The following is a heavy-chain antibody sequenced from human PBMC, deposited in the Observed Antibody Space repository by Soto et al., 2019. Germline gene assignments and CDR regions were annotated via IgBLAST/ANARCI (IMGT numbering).Heavy chain of an antibody. CDR1: GFTFSSYA. CDR3: ARRGSGSYYDY. CDR2: ISGSGGST. D-gene: IGHD1-26*01. Sequence: EVQLLESGGGLVQPGGSLRLSCAASGFTFSSYAMRWVRQAPGKGLEWVSAISGSGGSTYYADPVKGRFTISRDNSKNTLYMRMNSLRAADTAVYYCARRGSGSYYDYWGQGTLVTVSS. V-gene: IGHV3-23*01. J-gene: IGHJ4*02.